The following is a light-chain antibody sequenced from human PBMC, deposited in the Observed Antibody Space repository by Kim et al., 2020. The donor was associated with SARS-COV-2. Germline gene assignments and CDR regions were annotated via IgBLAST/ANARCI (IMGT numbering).Light chain of an antibody. CDR3: QVWDNNSVHYV. J-gene: IGLJ1*01. CDR2: YNS. Sequence: SYVLTQPPSVSVAPGETARITCGGDNIGSKSVHWYQQKPGQAPVLVIYYNSVRPSGIPERFSGSNSGNTATLTISRVEAGDEADFYCQVWDNNSVHYVFGTGTKVTVL. CDR1: NIGSKS. V-gene: IGLV3-21*04.